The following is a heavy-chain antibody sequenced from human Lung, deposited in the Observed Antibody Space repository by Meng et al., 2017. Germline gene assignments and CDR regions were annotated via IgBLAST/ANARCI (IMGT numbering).Heavy chain of an antibody. CDR3: ARGPTTMAHDFDY. V-gene: IGHV4-34*01. CDR2: INHSGST. D-gene: IGHD4-11*01. J-gene: IGHJ4*02. Sequence: VAPPGWGGGVLKPSGTLFLPCFVSGGSFSGYYWSWIRRPPGKGLEWIVEINHSGSTNYNPSLESRATISVDTSQNNLSLKLSSVTAADSAVYYCARGPTTMAHDFDYWGQGTLVTVSS. CDR1: GGSFSGYY.